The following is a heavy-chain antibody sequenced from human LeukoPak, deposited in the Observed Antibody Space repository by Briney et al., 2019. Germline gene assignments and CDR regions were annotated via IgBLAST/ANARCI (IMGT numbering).Heavy chain of an antibody. D-gene: IGHD3-22*01. CDR1: GFTFSSYS. V-gene: IGHV3-21*01. J-gene: IGHJ4*02. Sequence: GGSLRLSCAASGFTFSSYSMNWVRQAPGKGLEWVSSISSSSSYIYYADSVKGRFTISRDNAKNSLYLQMNSLRAEDTAVNYCARDFRYYYDSSGTDYWGQGTLVTVSS. CDR2: ISSSSSYI. CDR3: ARDFRYYYDSSGTDY.